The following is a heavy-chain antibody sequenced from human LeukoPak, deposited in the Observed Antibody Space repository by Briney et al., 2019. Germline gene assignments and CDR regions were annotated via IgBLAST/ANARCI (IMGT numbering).Heavy chain of an antibody. CDR1: GYSISNNNY. J-gene: IGHJ6*04. CDR2: IYHSGST. D-gene: IGHD6-13*01. CDR3: ARGDSSPSNYGMDV. V-gene: IGHV4-38-2*01. Sequence: SETLSLTCAVSGYSISNNNYWGWIRQPPGKALEWIGNIYHSGSTYYNPSLRSRVTISLDTSKNQFSLKLSSVTAADTAVYYCARGDSSPSNYGMDVWGKGTTVTVSS.